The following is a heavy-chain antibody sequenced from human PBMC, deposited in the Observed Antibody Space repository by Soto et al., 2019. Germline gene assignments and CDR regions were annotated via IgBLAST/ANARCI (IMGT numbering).Heavy chain of an antibody. D-gene: IGHD3-22*01. CDR3: ARGRGYDSSGYSIYGAFDI. Sequence: QVQLVQPGAEVKKPGSSVKVSCKASGGTFSSYAISWVRQAPGQGLEWMGGIIPIFGTANYAQKFQGRVTITADKSTSTAYMELSSLRSEDTAVYYCARGRGYDSSGYSIYGAFDIWGQGTMVTVSS. V-gene: IGHV1-69*06. CDR1: GGTFSSYA. CDR2: IIPIFGTA. J-gene: IGHJ3*02.